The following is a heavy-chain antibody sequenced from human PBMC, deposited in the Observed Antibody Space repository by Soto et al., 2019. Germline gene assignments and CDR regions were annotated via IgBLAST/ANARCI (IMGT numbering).Heavy chain of an antibody. D-gene: IGHD2-2*01. CDR3: AKDTSSSPYYMDV. CDR1: GFTFSNFA. CDR2: ISGSTGTT. J-gene: IGHJ6*03. V-gene: IGHV3-23*01. Sequence: EVQVLESGGGSVQPGGSLRLSCAASGFTFSNFAMSWVRHAPGKGLEWVSEISGSTGTTYYADSVKGRFIISRDNSKNTLHLQMNSLRAEGTAVYYCAKDTSSSPYYMDVWGKGTTVTVSS.